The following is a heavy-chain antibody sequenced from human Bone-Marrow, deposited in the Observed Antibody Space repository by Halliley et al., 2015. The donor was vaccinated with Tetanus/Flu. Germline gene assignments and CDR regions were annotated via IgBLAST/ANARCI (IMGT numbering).Heavy chain of an antibody. V-gene: IGHV1-46*01. J-gene: IGHJ4*02. Sequence: QLVQSGAEVKKPGASVKVACKASGNTLTNNFMHWVRQAPGQGLEWMGIINPSGNKTTYAQKFQGRLTMTRVTSTRTVCMELSNLRSEDTAVYYCAAPGLGFFDYWGQGTLVTVSP. CDR1: GNTLTNNF. D-gene: IGHD6-19*01. CDR2: INPSGNKT. CDR3: AAPGLGFFDY.